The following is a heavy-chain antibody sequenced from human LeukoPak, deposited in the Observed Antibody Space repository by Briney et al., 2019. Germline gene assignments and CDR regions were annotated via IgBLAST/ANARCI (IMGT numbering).Heavy chain of an antibody. V-gene: IGHV1-2*02. CDR2: INPNSGGT. D-gene: IGHD1-26*01. Sequence: VASVQVSCKASGYTFIDYYMHWVRQAPGQGLEWMGWINPNSGGTKYAQKFQGRVTMTRDTSISTAYMELSRLRSDDTAVYYCARDRRLGRSGSYYLGSDYWGQGTLVTVSS. CDR1: GYTFIDYY. CDR3: ARDRRLGRSGSYYLGSDY. J-gene: IGHJ4*02.